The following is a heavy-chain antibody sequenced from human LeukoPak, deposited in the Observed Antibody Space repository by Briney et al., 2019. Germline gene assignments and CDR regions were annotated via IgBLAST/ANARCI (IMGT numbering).Heavy chain of an antibody. CDR3: ARSFVVVTAILPAPFDY. CDR2: ISAYNGNT. D-gene: IGHD2-21*02. CDR1: GYAFTSYG. Sequence: ASVKVSCKASGYAFTSYGISWVRQAPGQGLEWMGWISAYNGNTNYAQKLQGRVTMTTDTSTSTAYMELRSLRSDDTAVYYCARSFVVVTAILPAPFDYWGQGTLVTVSS. J-gene: IGHJ4*02. V-gene: IGHV1-18*01.